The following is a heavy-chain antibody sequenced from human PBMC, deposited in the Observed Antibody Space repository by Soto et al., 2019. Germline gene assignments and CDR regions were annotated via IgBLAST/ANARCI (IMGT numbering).Heavy chain of an antibody. J-gene: IGHJ3*02. D-gene: IGHD3-16*01. V-gene: IGHV3-30-3*01. CDR3: ASEIYDYVWGSPNDAFDI. CDR1: GFTFSSDA. Sequence: SCAASGFTFSSDAMHWVRQAPGKGLEWVAVISYDGSNKYYADFVKGRFTISRDNSKNTLYLQMNSLRAEDTAVYYCASEIYDYVWGSPNDAFDIWGQGTMVTVSS. CDR2: ISYDGSNK.